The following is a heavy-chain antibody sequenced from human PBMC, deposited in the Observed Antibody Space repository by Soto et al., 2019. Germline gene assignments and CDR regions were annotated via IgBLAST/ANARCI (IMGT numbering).Heavy chain of an antibody. V-gene: IGHV4-34*01. CDR3: ARGEMDGAFDI. Sequence: SETLSLPCAVYGGSFSGYYWSWIRQPPGKGREWIGEINHSGSTNYNPSLKSRVTISVDTSKNQFSLKLSSVTAADTAVYYCARGEMDGAFDIWGQGTMVTVSS. CDR2: INHSGST. J-gene: IGHJ3*02. CDR1: GGSFSGYY.